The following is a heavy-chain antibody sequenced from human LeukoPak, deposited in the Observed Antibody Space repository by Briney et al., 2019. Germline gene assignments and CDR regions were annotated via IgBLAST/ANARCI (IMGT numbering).Heavy chain of an antibody. J-gene: IGHJ6*03. V-gene: IGHV3-48*03. CDR1: GFTFSSYE. CDR2: ISSSGSTI. CDR3: AEGSGYKAQYYYYYMDV. D-gene: IGHD5-12*01. Sequence: GGSLRHSCAASGFTFSSYEMNWVRQAPGKGLEWVSYISSSGSTIYYADSEKGRFTISRDNSKNTLYLHVNSLRPEDTAVYYCAEGSGYKAQYYYYYMDVWGKGTTVTISS.